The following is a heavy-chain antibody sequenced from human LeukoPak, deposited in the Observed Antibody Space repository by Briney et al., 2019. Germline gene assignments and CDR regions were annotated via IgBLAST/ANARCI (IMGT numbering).Heavy chain of an antibody. V-gene: IGHV4-59*11. D-gene: IGHD3-22*01. Sequence: PSETLSLTRTVSGGSISSHYWSWIRQPPGKGLEWIGYIYYSGSTNYNPSLKSRVTISVDTSKNQFSLKLSSVTAADTAVYYCARVNPYYYDSSGYYYFDYWGQGTLITVSS. CDR1: GGSISSHY. J-gene: IGHJ4*02. CDR2: IYYSGST. CDR3: ARVNPYYYDSSGYYYFDY.